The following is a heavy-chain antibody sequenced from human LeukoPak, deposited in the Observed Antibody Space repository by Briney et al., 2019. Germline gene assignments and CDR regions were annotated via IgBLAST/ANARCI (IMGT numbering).Heavy chain of an antibody. CDR1: GGSISSYY. Sequence: SETLSLTCTVSGGSISSYYWSWIRQPPGEGLEWIGYISYSGSTNYNPSLKSRVTISVDTSKSQFFLKLSSVTAADTGVYYCARDGHWGYYFDYWGQGTLVTVSS. CDR2: ISYSGST. D-gene: IGHD7-27*01. CDR3: ARDGHWGYYFDY. V-gene: IGHV4-59*01. J-gene: IGHJ4*02.